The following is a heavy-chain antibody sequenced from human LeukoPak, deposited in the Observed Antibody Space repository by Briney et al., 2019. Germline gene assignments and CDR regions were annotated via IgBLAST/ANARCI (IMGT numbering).Heavy chain of an antibody. CDR3: ARDGSSDGITPNAFDI. D-gene: IGHD3-3*01. V-gene: IGHV3-23*01. J-gene: IGHJ3*02. Sequence: GGSLRLSCAASGFTFSSYGMSWVRQAPGKGLEWVSGISGSGGSTYYADSVKGRFTISRDNSKNTLYLQMNSLRAEDTAVYYCARDGSSDGITPNAFDIWGQGTMVTVSS. CDR1: GFTFSSYG. CDR2: ISGSGGST.